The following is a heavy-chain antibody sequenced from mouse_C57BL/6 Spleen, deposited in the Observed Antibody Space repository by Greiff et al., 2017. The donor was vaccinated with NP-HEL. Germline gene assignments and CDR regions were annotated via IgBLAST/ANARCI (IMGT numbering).Heavy chain of an antibody. CDR3: ARAPVYDYDDPYYAMDY. J-gene: IGHJ4*01. D-gene: IGHD2-4*01. CDR1: GYSITSGYY. V-gene: IGHV3-6*01. Sequence: EVQLQESGPGLVKPSQSLSLTCSVTGYSITSGYYWNWIRQFPGNKLEWMGYISYDGSNNYNPSLKNRISITRDTSKNQFFLKLNSVTTEDTATYYCARAPVYDYDDPYYAMDYWGQGTSVTVSS. CDR2: ISYDGSN.